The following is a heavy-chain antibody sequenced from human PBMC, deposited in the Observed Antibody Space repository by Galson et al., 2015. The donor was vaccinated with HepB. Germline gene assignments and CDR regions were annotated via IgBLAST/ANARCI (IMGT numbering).Heavy chain of an antibody. V-gene: IGHV3-48*02. CDR3: TRKWAFDI. CDR1: GFTLSNYS. Sequence: SLRLSCAVSGFTLSNYSMNWVRQAPGKGLEWLSYITSSSSNIYYADSVKGRFTISRDNAKKSLYLEMTSLRDEDTAVYYCTRKWAFDIWGQGTMVTVS. D-gene: IGHD1-26*01. CDR2: ITSSSSNI. J-gene: IGHJ3*02.